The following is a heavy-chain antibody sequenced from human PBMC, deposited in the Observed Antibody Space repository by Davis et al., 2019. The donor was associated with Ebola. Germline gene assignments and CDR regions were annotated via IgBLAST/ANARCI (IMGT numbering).Heavy chain of an antibody. CDR2: IRGNGNT. CDR1: GFTLSGNA. J-gene: IGHJ5*02. V-gene: IGHV3-23*05. CDR3: ARVASGALNRWFDP. Sequence: GESLKISCAASGFTLSGNAITWVRQSPGRGLEWVADIRGNGNTYYADSVKGRFTISRDNAKNTLYLQMNSLRAEDTAVYYCARVASGALNRWFDPWGQGTLVTVSS. D-gene: IGHD2-15*01.